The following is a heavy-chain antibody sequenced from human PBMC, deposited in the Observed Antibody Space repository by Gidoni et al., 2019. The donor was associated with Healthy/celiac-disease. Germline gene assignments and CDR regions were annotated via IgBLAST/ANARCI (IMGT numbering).Heavy chain of an antibody. J-gene: IGHJ6*02. CDR3: ARVLRLGELSPRYYYYGMDV. D-gene: IGHD3-16*02. V-gene: IGHV3-30*04. CDR2: ISYDGSNK. CDR1: GFPFSSYA. Sequence: QVQLVESGGGVVQPGRSLRLSCAASGFPFSSYAMHWVRQAPGKGLGWVAVISYDGSNKYYADSVKGRFTISRDNSKNTLYLQMNSLRAEDTAVYYCARVLRLGELSPRYYYYGMDVWGQGTTVTVSS.